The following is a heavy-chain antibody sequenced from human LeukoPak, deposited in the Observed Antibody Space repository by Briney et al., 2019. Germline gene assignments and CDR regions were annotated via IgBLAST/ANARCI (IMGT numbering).Heavy chain of an antibody. Sequence: GASVKVSCKASGYKFTNYGISWVRQAPGQGLEWMGGIIPIFGTANYAQKFQGRVTITADKSTSTAYMELSSLRSEDTAVYYCASAYCSGGSCYGQFDYWGQGTLVTVSS. CDR1: GYKFTNYG. D-gene: IGHD2-15*01. V-gene: IGHV1-69*06. CDR3: ASAYCSGGSCYGQFDY. J-gene: IGHJ4*02. CDR2: IIPIFGTA.